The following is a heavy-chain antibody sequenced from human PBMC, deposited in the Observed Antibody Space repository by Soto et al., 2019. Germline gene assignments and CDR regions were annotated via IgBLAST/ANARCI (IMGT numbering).Heavy chain of an antibody. D-gene: IGHD2-2*01. J-gene: IGHJ6*02. Sequence: QVQLVQSGAEVKKPGASVKVSCKASGYTFTSYGISWVRQAPGQGLEWMGWISAYNGNTNYAQKLQGRVTMTTDTSTSTAYMELKSLRSDDTAVYYCAREGYCRSTSCYVGCCDYYYYGMDVWGQGTTVTVSS. CDR3: AREGYCRSTSCYVGCCDYYYYGMDV. CDR1: GYTFTSYG. V-gene: IGHV1-18*01. CDR2: ISAYNGNT.